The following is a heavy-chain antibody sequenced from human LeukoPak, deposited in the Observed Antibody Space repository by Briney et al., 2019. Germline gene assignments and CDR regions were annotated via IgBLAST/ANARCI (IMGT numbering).Heavy chain of an antibody. D-gene: IGHD4-17*01. CDR3: ARSDDYGDYGGAFDY. CDR2: INHSGST. CDR1: GGSFSGYY. Sequence: PSETLSLTCAVYGGSFSGYYWSWIRQPPGKGLEWIGEINHSGSTNYNPSLKSRVTISVDTSKNQFSLKLSSVTAAGTAVYYCARSDDYGDYGGAFDYWGQGTLVTVSS. J-gene: IGHJ4*02. V-gene: IGHV4-34*01.